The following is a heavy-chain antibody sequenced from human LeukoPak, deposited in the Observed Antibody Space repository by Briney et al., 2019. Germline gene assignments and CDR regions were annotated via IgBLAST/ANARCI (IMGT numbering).Heavy chain of an antibody. Sequence: ASVKVSCKASGGTFSSYAISWARQAPGQGLEWMGGIIPIFGTANYAQKFQGRVTITADESTSTAYMELSSLRSEDTAVYYCARNRYNWNEPFDPWGQGTLVTVSS. J-gene: IGHJ5*02. D-gene: IGHD1-1*01. CDR3: ARNRYNWNEPFDP. CDR1: GGTFSSYA. CDR2: IIPIFGTA. V-gene: IGHV1-69*13.